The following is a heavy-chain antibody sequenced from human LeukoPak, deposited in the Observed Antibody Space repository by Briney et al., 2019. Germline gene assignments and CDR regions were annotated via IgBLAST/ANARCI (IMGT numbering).Heavy chain of an antibody. CDR2: IYYSGST. D-gene: IGHD3-22*01. CDR3: ASGTLPNNDSSGYPDY. J-gene: IGHJ4*02. Sequence: SETLSPTCTVSGGSISSSSYYWGWIRQPPGKGLEWIGSIYYSGSTYYNPSRKSRVTISVDTSKNQFSLKLSSVTAADTAVYYCASGTLPNNDSSGYPDYWGQGTLVTVSS. CDR1: GGSISSSSYY. V-gene: IGHV4-39*07.